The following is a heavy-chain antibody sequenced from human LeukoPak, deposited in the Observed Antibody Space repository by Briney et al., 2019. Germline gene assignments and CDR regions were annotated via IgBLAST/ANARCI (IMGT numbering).Heavy chain of an antibody. J-gene: IGHJ3*01. CDR3: AEMADGAFGV. Sequence: ASVKVSCKASGDTFSGYYVHWVRQAPGQGLEWMGWMNPKSGGTNYAQKFQGRVTMTREMSISTAYMELSRLRSDDTAVYYCAEMADGAFGVWGQGTMVTVPS. V-gene: IGHV1-2*02. CDR1: GDTFSGYY. CDR2: MNPKSGGT. D-gene: IGHD2-8*01.